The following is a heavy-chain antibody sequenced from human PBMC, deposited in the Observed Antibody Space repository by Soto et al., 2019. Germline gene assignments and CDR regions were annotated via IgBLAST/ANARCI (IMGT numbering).Heavy chain of an antibody. J-gene: IGHJ5*02. V-gene: IGHV3-49*05. CDR3: TIDLGLEYSTARVWAWFDP. D-gene: IGHD6-6*01. Sequence: EVQLVEAGGGLVKPGRSLRLSCTASGFTFGDYAMSWFRQAPGKGLEGVGIIRSKAYGGTTEYAASVKGRVTISRDDSKSIAYLQMNSLKTEDTAVYYCTIDLGLEYSTARVWAWFDPWGQGTLVTASS. CDR2: IRSKAYGGTT. CDR1: GFTFGDYA.